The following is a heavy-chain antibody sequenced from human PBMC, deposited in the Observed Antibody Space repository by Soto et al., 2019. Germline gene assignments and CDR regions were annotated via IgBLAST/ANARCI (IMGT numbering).Heavy chain of an antibody. D-gene: IGHD3-3*01. CDR3: ARLRVDIWSAAFFDH. CDR1: GYTFTTFA. V-gene: IGHV1-3*01. Sequence: QVQLVQSGAEVKKPGASVKVSCETSGYTFTTFAMHWVRQAPGQSLEWLGYINAGNGNIKYAQKFQDSVTITRDTSARTVYLELSSLTSEDTATYYCARLRVDIWSAAFFDHWGQGTRVTVSS. CDR2: INAGNGNI. J-gene: IGHJ4*02.